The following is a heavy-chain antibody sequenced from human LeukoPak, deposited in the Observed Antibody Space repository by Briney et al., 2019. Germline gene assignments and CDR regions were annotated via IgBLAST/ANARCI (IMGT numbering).Heavy chain of an antibody. CDR1: GFTFNTYA. J-gene: IGHJ4*02. CDR3: AGGVAVDTGVDY. CDR2: ISENGEST. Sequence: GGSLRLSCAASGFTFNTYAMSWVRQAPGKGLEWVSSISENGESTYYADSVKGRFTISRDNAKNSLYLQMNSLRAEDTAVYYCAGGVAVDTGVDYWGQGTLVTVSS. V-gene: IGHV3-23*01. D-gene: IGHD5-18*01.